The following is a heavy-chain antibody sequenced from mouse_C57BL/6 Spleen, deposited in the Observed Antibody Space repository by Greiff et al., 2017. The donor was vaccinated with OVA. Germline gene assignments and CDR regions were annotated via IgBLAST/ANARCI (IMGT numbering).Heavy chain of an antibody. CDR3: TRENGYYVFDY. J-gene: IGHJ2*01. CDR1: GFTFSDAW. CDR2: IRNKANNHAT. D-gene: IGHD2-3*01. V-gene: IGHV6-6*01. Sequence: EVMLVESGGGLVQPGGSMKLSCAASGFTFSDAWMDWVRQSPEKGLEWVAEIRNKANNHATYYAESVKGRFTISRDDSKSSVYLQMNSLRAEDTGIYYCTRENGYYVFDYWGQGTTLTVSS.